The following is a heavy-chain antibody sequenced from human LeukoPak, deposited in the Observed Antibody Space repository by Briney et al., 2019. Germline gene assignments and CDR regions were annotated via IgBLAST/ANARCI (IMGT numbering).Heavy chain of an antibody. CDR2: IYTSGST. D-gene: IGHD3-22*01. J-gene: IGHJ4*02. V-gene: IGHV4-4*07. CDR1: GGSISSYY. CDR3: ARGTSYDSSGYYDPFDY. Sequence: SETLSLTCTVSGGSISSYYWSWIRQPAGKGLEWIGRIYTSGSTNYNSSLKSRVTMSVDTSKNQFSLKLSSVTAADTAVYYCARGTSYDSSGYYDPFDYWGQGTLVTVSS.